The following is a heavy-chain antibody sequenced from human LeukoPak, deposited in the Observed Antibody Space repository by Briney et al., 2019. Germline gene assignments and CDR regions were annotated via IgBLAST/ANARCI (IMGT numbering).Heavy chain of an antibody. CDR2: INHSGST. CDR3: ARRHYYGSGSYYLVYFDY. D-gene: IGHD3-10*01. CDR1: GGSISSSRYY. V-gene: IGHV4-39*07. J-gene: IGHJ4*02. Sequence: SETLSLTCTVSGGSISSSRYYWSWIRQPPGKGLEWIGEINHSGSTNYNPSPKRRVTISVDPSKNQFSLKLSSVTAADTAVYYCARRHYYGSGSYYLVYFDYWGQGTLVTVSS.